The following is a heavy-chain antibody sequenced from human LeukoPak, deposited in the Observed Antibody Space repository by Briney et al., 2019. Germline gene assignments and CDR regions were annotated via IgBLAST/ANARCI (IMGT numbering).Heavy chain of an antibody. J-gene: IGHJ6*03. Sequence: GASVKVSCKASGYTFTSYYMHWVRQAPGQGLEWMGIINPSGGSTSYAQKFQGRVTMTRDMSTSTVYMELSSLRSEDTAVYYCATMDITMVRGVIIGPPYYYYYMDVWGKGTTVTVSS. V-gene: IGHV1-46*01. CDR2: INPSGGST. D-gene: IGHD3-10*01. CDR3: ATMDITMVRGVIIGPPYYYYYMDV. CDR1: GYTFTSYY.